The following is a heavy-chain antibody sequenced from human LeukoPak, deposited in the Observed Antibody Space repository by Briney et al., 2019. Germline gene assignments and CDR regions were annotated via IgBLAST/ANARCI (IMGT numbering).Heavy chain of an antibody. J-gene: IGHJ3*02. D-gene: IGHD1-26*01. CDR1: GFTFDDYA. CDR2: ISWNSGSI. Sequence: GGSLRLSCAASGFTFDDYAVHWVRLAPGKGLEWVSGISWNSGSIGYADSVKGRFTISRDNAKNSLYLQMNGLRAEDTALYYCAKVRNKWEPLGVDAFDIWGQETMVTVSS. CDR3: AKVRNKWEPLGVDAFDI. V-gene: IGHV3-9*01.